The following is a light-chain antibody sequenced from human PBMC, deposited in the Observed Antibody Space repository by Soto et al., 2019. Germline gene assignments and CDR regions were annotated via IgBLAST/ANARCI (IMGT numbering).Light chain of an antibody. CDR3: QPYNTYST. Sequence: VGTPSRCNLAVSRGDHDNVSCRASENIGSDYLAWYQQKPGQAPTLLIYGASARATGIPARFSGSGSGTEFTLTISSLQPDDFATYYCQPYNTYSTFGQGTRLEIK. V-gene: IGKV3-15*01. J-gene: IGKJ5*01. CDR1: ENIGSD. CDR2: GAS.